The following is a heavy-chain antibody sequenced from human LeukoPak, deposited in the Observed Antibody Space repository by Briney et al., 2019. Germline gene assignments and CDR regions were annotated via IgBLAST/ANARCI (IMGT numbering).Heavy chain of an antibody. CDR3: ASGYSGYLYFDY. V-gene: IGHV3-7*01. Sequence: GGSRRLSCAASRLTFSRNWMTGVRHAPGKGLEGVGNTNPDGTEKHYVDSVKGRFTISRDNANHPLNLQMTSLRAEDTAVYYCASGYSGYLYFDYWGQGTLVTVSS. CDR1: RLTFSRNW. J-gene: IGHJ4*02. D-gene: IGHD5-12*01. CDR2: TNPDGTEK.